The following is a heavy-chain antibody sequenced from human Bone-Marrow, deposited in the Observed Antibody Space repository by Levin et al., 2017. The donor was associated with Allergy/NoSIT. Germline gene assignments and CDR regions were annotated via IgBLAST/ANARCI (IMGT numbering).Heavy chain of an antibody. CDR1: GFTFSNYW. CDR3: ARDSKSLRWDS. Sequence: GASVKVSCAASGFTFSNYWMHWVRQAPGKGLVWVSHVHSDGSTTTYADSVKGRFTISRDNAKNTLYLQMNSLRAEDTAVYFCARDSKSLRWDSWGQGTLVTVSS. CDR2: VHSDGSTT. J-gene: IGHJ4*02. D-gene: IGHD4-23*01. V-gene: IGHV3-74*01.